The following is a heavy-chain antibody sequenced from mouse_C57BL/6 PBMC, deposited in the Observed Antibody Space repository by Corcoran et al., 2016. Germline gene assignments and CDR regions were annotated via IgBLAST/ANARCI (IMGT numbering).Heavy chain of an antibody. CDR3: ANIYYGNLNLPFDY. CDR1: GYTFTDYY. V-gene: IGHV1-19*01. Sequence: EVQLQQSGPVLVKPGASVKMSCKASGYTFTDYYMNWVKQSHGKSLEWIGVINPYNGGTSYNQKFKGKATLTVDKSSSTAYMELNSLTSEDSAVYYCANIYYGNLNLPFDYWGQGTTLTVSS. J-gene: IGHJ2*01. D-gene: IGHD2-1*01. CDR2: INPYNGGT.